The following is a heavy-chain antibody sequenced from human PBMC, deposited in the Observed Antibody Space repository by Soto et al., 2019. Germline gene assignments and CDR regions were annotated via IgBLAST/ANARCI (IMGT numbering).Heavy chain of an antibody. CDR3: ARATNYYDSSGNWYFDL. CDR2: IIPIFGTA. Sequence: QVQLVQSGAEVKKPGSSVKVSCKASGGTFSSYAISWVRQAPGQGLEWMGGIIPIFGTANYAQKFQGRVTITADESTSTASMELSSLRSEDTAVYYCARATNYYDSSGNWYFDLWGRGTLVTVSS. V-gene: IGHV1-69*01. D-gene: IGHD3-22*01. CDR1: GGTFSSYA. J-gene: IGHJ2*01.